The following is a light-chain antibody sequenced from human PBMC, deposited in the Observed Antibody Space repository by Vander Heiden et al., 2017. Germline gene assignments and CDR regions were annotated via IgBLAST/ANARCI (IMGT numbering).Light chain of an antibody. CDR1: QDISNY. CDR2: DAS. CDR3: HQYATLLT. V-gene: IGKV1-33*01. J-gene: IGKJ4*01. Sequence: DIRMTQAPSPLSASVGGRVTIPWQASQDISNYLYWYQQKPGTAPMLLFYDASNLETPVPSRFSGSGSGTDFTFTIISLQPVDISTYYCHQYATLLTFGGGTKVEIK.